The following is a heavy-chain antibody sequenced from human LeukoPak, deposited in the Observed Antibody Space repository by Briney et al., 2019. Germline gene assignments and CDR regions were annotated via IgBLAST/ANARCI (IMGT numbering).Heavy chain of an antibody. J-gene: IGHJ5*02. CDR1: GCSISRYY. V-gene: IGHV4-59*01. CDR3: ARGGGLRYFDWLSPYNWFDP. Sequence: SETLSLTCTGCGCSISRYYWSWIRQPPGKGLEWIGYIYYGGSTNYNPSLKSRVTISVDTSKNQFSLKLSSVTAADTAVYYCARGGGLRYFDWLSPYNWFDPWGQGTLVTVSS. CDR2: IYYGGST. D-gene: IGHD3-9*01.